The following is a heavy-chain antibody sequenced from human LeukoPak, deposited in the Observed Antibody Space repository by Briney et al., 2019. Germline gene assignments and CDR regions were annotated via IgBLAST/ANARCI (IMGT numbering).Heavy chain of an antibody. CDR3: AKDRGTTVVTPFGY. V-gene: IGHV3-30*18. Sequence: GRSLRLSCAAPGFTFSSYGMHWVRQAPGKGLEWVAVISYDGSNKYYADSVKGRFTISRDNSKNTLYLQMNSMRAEDTAVYYCAKDRGTTVVTPFGYWGQGTLVTVSS. CDR1: GFTFSSYG. J-gene: IGHJ4*02. CDR2: ISYDGSNK. D-gene: IGHD4-23*01.